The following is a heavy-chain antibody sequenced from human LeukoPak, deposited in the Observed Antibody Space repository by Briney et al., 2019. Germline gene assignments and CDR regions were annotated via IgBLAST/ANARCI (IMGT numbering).Heavy chain of an antibody. CDR3: ARVCCTSTSSFDP. CDR1: GYSFTTFS. Sequence: GESLKISCKGSGYSFTTFSIAWVRQMPGKGLEWMGSIYPPDSYTRYSPSFQGQVTISLDKSIDTAYLQWSSLEASDTAIYYCARVCCTSTSSFDPWGQGTLVTVSS. D-gene: IGHD2-2*01. CDR2: IYPPDSYT. V-gene: IGHV5-51*01. J-gene: IGHJ5*02.